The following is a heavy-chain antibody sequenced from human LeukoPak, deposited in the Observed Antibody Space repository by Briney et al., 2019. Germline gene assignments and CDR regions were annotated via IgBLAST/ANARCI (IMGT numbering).Heavy chain of an antibody. Sequence: SVKVSCKASRGTFSKYAISWVRQAPGQGLEWMGWVIPILNITHYAQKFQGRVTIAADKSTSTAYMELSSLRSEDTAMYYCARDDDRAREIDYWGQGTLVTVSS. V-gene: IGHV1-69*10. CDR2: VIPILNIT. CDR3: ARDDDRAREIDY. J-gene: IGHJ4*02. CDR1: RGTFSKYA. D-gene: IGHD3-22*01.